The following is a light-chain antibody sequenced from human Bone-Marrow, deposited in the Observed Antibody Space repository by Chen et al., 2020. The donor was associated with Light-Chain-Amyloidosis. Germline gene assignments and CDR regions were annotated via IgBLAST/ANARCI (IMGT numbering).Light chain of an antibody. V-gene: IGLV2-8*01. CDR1: NSDVGRYDY. CDR3: CSYAGDSWV. Sequence: QSALTQPPSASGSPGQSVPIPCTGTNSDVGRYDYVSWYQQHPGKAPIILIYEVIKRSSGVPDRFSGSKSGNTASLTVSGLQAEDEADYYCCSYAGDSWVFGGGTKLTVL. CDR2: EVI. J-gene: IGLJ3*02.